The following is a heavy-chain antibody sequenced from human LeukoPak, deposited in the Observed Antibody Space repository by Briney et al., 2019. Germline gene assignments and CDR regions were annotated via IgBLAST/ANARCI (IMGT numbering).Heavy chain of an antibody. CDR1: GFAFAAYG. D-gene: IGHD3-10*01. CDR2: INWNGGST. Sequence: GGSLRPSCAASGFAFAAYGMSWVRQAPGKGLGWVSGINWNGGSTGYADSEKGRFTISRDNAKNSLYLQMNSLRAEYRALYYCARDLGLIWFGEFRDAFDIWGQGTMVTVSS. J-gene: IGHJ3*02. V-gene: IGHV3-20*04. CDR3: ARDLGLIWFGEFRDAFDI.